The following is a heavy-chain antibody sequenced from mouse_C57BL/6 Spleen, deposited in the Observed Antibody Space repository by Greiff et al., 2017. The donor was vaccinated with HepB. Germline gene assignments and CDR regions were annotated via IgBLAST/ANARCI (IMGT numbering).Heavy chain of an antibody. Sequence: EVQLVESGGGLVKPGASLKLSCAASGFTFSSYAMSWVRQTPEKRLEWVATISDGGSYTYYPDNVKGRFTISRDNATNNLYLQMSHLKSEDTAMYDCGRDQNFSFAYWGQGTLVTVSA. V-gene: IGHV5-4*01. CDR1: GFTFSSYA. CDR3: GRDQNFSFAY. J-gene: IGHJ3*01. CDR2: ISDGGSYT.